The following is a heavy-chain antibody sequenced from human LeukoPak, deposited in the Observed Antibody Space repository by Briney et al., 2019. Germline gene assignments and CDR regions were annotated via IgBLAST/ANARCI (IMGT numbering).Heavy chain of an antibody. Sequence: GGSLRLSCGASGFRLGSYSMDWVRQAPGKGLEWVSHIDSGSSTIYYADSVKGRFTISRDNAGNSLYLQMNSLRDEDTAVYYCARVLLERPGIDSFDMWGQGTMVTVSS. CDR1: GFRLGSYS. D-gene: IGHD1-1*01. V-gene: IGHV3-48*02. J-gene: IGHJ3*02. CDR3: ARVLLERPGIDSFDM. CDR2: IDSGSSTI.